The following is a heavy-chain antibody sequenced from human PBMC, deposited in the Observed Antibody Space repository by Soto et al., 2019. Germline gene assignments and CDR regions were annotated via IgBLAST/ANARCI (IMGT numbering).Heavy chain of an antibody. D-gene: IGHD1-7*01. V-gene: IGHV4-30-4*01. CDR3: AGDLRGLYNWKYVSGMEV. CDR2: IHYSGST. J-gene: IGHJ6*01. CDR1: GRSISRGDYF. Sequence: QVQLQESGPGLVKPSQTLSLTCIVSGRSISRGDYFWSWIRQPPGKGLEWIGYIHYSGSTDYNPSHKSRATISVDTSTSPFSLKLTSVTAADTAVYYCAGDLRGLYNWKYVSGMEVWGQGTTVIVSS.